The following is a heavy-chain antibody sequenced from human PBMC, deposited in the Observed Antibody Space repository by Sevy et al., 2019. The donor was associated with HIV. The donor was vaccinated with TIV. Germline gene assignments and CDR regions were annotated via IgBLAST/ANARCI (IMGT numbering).Heavy chain of an antibody. CDR3: ARERSCGGDCYYFDY. CDR1: GLNFDDYG. V-gene: IGHV3-20*04. J-gene: IGHJ4*02. CDR2: INWNGVGT. D-gene: IGHD2-21*02. Sequence: GGSLRLSCAASGLNFDDYGMSWVRQAPGKGLEWVSAINWNGVGTSYADSVKCRFTISRDNAKNSLYVQMNSLRAEDTALYYCARERSCGGDCYYFDYWGQGTLVTVSS.